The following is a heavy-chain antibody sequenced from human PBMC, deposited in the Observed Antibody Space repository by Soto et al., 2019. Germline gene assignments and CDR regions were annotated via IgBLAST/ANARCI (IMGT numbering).Heavy chain of an antibody. V-gene: IGHV4-31*03. J-gene: IGHJ5*02. Sequence: SETLSLTCSVNGDSIKSGSVYWSWIRPSPGNGLEYIGYITYSGMTFQNPSLKSRVTMSVDTPKNQFSQEVRYVTAADTAVYYCAKQGRVGPSSGRFDPWGQGNLVTVSS. CDR1: GDSIKSGSVY. CDR2: ITYSGMT. CDR3: AKQGRVGPSSGRFDP. D-gene: IGHD3-16*02.